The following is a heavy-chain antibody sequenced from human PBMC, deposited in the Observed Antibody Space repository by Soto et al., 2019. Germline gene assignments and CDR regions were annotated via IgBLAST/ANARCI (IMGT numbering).Heavy chain of an antibody. Sequence: GGSLRLSCAASGFTFSSYAMRWVRQAPGKGLEWVSAVSGSGGSTYYADSVKGRFTISRDNSKNTLYLQMNSLRADDTAVYYCARDMSGGTYNYYYGMDVWGQGTTVTVSS. J-gene: IGHJ6*02. CDR3: ARDMSGGTYNYYYGMDV. V-gene: IGHV3-23*01. D-gene: IGHD1-26*01. CDR1: GFTFSSYA. CDR2: VSGSGGST.